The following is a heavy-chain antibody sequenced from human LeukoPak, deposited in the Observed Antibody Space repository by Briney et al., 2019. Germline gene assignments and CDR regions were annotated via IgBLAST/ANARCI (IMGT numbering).Heavy chain of an antibody. CDR3: AREGGSTLRFLEWLTYFDY. J-gene: IGHJ4*02. CDR2: ISSSGSTI. D-gene: IGHD3-3*01. Sequence: PGGSLGLSCAASGFTFSSYEMNWVRQAPGKGLEWVSYISSSGSTIYYADSVKGRFTISRDNAKNSLYLQMNSLRAEDTAVYYCAREGGSTLRFLEWLTYFDYWGQGTLVTVSS. CDR1: GFTFSSYE. V-gene: IGHV3-48*03.